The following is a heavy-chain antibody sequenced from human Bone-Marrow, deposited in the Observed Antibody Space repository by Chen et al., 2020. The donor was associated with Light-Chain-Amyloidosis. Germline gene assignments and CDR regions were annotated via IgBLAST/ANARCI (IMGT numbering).Heavy chain of an antibody. CDR2: IYPGDSDA. J-gene: IGHJ4*02. Sequence: EVQLEQSAPEANKPGESLKISCKGSGHTIPNYWIGWVRQMPGKGLEWMGVIYPGDSDARYIPSFEGQVTISADKSITTAYLQWRSLKASDTAMYYCARRRDGYNFDYWGQGTLVTVSS. D-gene: IGHD5-12*01. V-gene: IGHV5-51*01. CDR3: ARRRDGYNFDY. CDR1: GHTIPNYW.